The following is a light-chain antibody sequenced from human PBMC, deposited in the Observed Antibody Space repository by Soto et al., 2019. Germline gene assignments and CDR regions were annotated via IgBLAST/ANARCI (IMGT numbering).Light chain of an antibody. CDR1: QSVSSSY. J-gene: IGKJ1*01. V-gene: IGKV3-15*01. CDR2: GAS. CDR3: QQYNNWWT. Sequence: EIVLTQSPATLSLSPGERSTLSFRSSQSVSSSYLAWYQQKPGQAPRLLIYGASTRATGIPARFTGSGSGTEFTLTISSLQFDDSAVYYCQQYNNWWTFGQGTKVDIK.